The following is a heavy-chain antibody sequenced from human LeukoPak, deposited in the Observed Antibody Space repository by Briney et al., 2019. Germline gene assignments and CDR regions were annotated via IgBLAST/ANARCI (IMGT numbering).Heavy chain of an antibody. D-gene: IGHD2-2*01. CDR2: IYSGGTT. J-gene: IGHJ4*02. CDR1: GFTVSSNY. CDR3: ARNFGTSYNS. V-gene: IGHV3-53*01. Sequence: GGSLRLSCAASGFTVSSNYMGWARHAPDKGLEWVSVIYSGGTTYYADSVKGRFTISRDISKNTVFLQMNSLRAEDTAVYYCARNFGTSYNSWGQGILVTVSS.